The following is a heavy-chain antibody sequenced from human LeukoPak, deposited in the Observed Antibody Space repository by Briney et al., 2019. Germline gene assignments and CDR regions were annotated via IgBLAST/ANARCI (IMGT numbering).Heavy chain of an antibody. J-gene: IGHJ4*02. Sequence: SETLSLTCTVSGGSIVGYYWSWIRQHPGKGLEWTGYIYYSGSTYYNPSLKSRVTISVDTSKNQFSLKLSSVTAADTAVYYCARVLTGSSGWLDYWGQGTLVTVSS. D-gene: IGHD6-19*01. CDR2: IYYSGST. CDR1: GGSIVGYY. V-gene: IGHV4-59*12. CDR3: ARVLTGSSGWLDY.